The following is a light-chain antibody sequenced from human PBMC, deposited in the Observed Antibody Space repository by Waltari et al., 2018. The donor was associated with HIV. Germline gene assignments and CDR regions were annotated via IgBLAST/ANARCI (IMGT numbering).Light chain of an antibody. Sequence: QSALTQPASVSGSPGQSLTISCTGTSSAVGGYNHVSWYQQHTGKAPQLRIHDVIKLPSGVSNRFSGSKSGNTASLTISGLQAEDEADYYCCSYAGSSTYVFGTGTKVTVL. V-gene: IGLV2-23*02. CDR2: DVI. J-gene: IGLJ1*01. CDR3: CSYAGSSTYV. CDR1: SSAVGGYNH.